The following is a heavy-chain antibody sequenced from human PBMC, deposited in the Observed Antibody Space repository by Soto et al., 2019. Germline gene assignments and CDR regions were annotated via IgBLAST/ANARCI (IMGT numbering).Heavy chain of an antibody. CDR2: ISAYNGNT. Sequence: ASVKVSCKASGYTFTSYGISWVRQAPGQGLEWMGWISAYNGNTNYAQKLQGRVTMTTDTSTSTAYMELRSLRSDDTAVYYCAAFLGEDYLKPADDYWGQGTLVTVSS. D-gene: IGHD3-16*01. CDR3: AAFLGEDYLKPADDY. J-gene: IGHJ4*02. CDR1: GYTFTSYG. V-gene: IGHV1-18*01.